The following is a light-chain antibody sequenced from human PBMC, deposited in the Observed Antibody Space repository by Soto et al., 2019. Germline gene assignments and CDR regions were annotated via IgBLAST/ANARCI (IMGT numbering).Light chain of an antibody. CDR1: QSFNSIY. V-gene: IGKV3-11*01. Sequence: IVMPQSPATLSVSPGERATLSCRASQSFNSIYLAWYQQKPGQAPRLLIYDASNRATGIPARFSGSGSGTDFTLTISSLEPEDFAVYYCQQRSNWPPITFGQGTRLEIK. CDR3: QQRSNWPPIT. J-gene: IGKJ5*01. CDR2: DAS.